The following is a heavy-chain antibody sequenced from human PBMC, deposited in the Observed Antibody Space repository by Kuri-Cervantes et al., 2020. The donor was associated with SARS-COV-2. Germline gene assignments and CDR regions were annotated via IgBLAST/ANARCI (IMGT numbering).Heavy chain of an antibody. CDR2: INHSGST. Sequence: GSLRLSCAVYGGSFSGYYWSWIRQPPGKGLEWIGEINHSGSTNYNPSLKSRVTISVDTSKNQFSLKLSSVTAVDTAVYYCARDEVAGQLGYWGQGTLVTVSS. V-gene: IGHV4-34*01. CDR1: GGSFSGYY. D-gene: IGHD2-2*01. CDR3: ARDEVAGQLGY. J-gene: IGHJ4*02.